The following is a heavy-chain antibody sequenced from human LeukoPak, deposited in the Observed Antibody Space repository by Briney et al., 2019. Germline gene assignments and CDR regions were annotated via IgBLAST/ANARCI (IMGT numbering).Heavy chain of an antibody. CDR2: MNPNSGNT. CDR3: ATRVGYSYGEFDY. J-gene: IGHJ4*02. V-gene: IGHV1-8*01. Sequence: ASVKVSCKASGYTFTSYDINWVRQATGQGPEWMGWMNPNSGNTGYAQKFQGRVTMTRNTSISTAYMELSSLRSEDTAVYYCATRVGYSYGEFDYWGQGTLVTVSS. D-gene: IGHD5-18*01. CDR1: GYTFTSYD.